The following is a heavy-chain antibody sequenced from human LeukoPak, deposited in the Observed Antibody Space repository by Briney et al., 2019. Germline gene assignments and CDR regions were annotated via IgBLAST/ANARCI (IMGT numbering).Heavy chain of an antibody. J-gene: IGHJ4*02. CDR2: INPNSGGT. CDR3: ARDEGDCSGVSCYFGSFDY. CDR1: GYTFTGSY. V-gene: IGHV1-2*02. Sequence: ASVKASCKASGYTFTGSYMHWVRQAPGQGRVWLGWINPNSGGTNYAQKFQSRVTMTRDTSISTAYMELSRLRSDDTAVYYCARDEGDCSGVSCYFGSFDYWGQGTLVTVSS. D-gene: IGHD2-15*01.